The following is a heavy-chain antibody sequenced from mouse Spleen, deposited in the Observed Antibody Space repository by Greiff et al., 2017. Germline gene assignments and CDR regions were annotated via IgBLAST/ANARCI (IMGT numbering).Heavy chain of an antibody. D-gene: IGHD4-1*02. CDR2: IYWDDDK. Sequence: QVTLKECGPGILQSSQTLSLTCSFSGFSLSTSGMGVSWIRQPSGKGLEWLAHIYWDDDKRYNPSLKSRLTISKDTSRNQVFLKITSVDTADTATYYCARRVEQLRAMDYWGQGTSVTVSS. V-gene: IGHV8-12*01. CDR3: ARRVEQLRAMDY. CDR1: GFSLSTSGMG. J-gene: IGHJ4*01.